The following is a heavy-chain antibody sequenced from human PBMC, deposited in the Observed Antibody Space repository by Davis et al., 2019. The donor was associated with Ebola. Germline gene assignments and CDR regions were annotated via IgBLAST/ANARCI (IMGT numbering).Heavy chain of an antibody. Sequence: AASVKVSCKASGYTFTGYYMHWVRQAPGQGLEWMGWINPNSGGTNYAQKFQGWVTMTRDTSISTAYMELSRLRSDDTAVYYCARSRRSSSSWTNYYYGMDVWGQGTTVTVSS. J-gene: IGHJ6*02. D-gene: IGHD6-13*01. V-gene: IGHV1-2*04. CDR2: INPNSGGT. CDR3: ARSRRSSSSWTNYYYGMDV. CDR1: GYTFTGYY.